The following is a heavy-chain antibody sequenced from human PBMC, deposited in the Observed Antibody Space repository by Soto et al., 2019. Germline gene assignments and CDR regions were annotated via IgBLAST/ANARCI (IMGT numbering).Heavy chain of an antibody. Sequence: PSETLTLTCTVSVCSISSGSYWGWLQQPPGEGPEWIESIYHGGTTFYNPSLKSRVTVSVDKSNNQFSLKLRSVTAADTAVYYCAKAHLMLLDASTFDDWDHGTLVTVS. CDR3: AKAHLMLLDASTFDD. J-gene: IGHJ4*01. CDR2: IYHGGTT. CDR1: VCSISSGSY. V-gene: IGHV4-38-2*02. D-gene: IGHD3-16*01.